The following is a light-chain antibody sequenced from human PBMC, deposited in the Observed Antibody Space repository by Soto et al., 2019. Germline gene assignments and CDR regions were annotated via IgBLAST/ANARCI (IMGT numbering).Light chain of an antibody. CDR2: DAS. V-gene: IGKV3-20*01. Sequence: EIVLTQSPGTLSLSPGERATLSCRASQSISLAWYQQKPGQAPRLLIYDASNRATGITDRFSGSGSGTDFTLTISRLEPEDVAVYYCQQHGDSPPWTFGQGTKVEIK. CDR1: QSIS. J-gene: IGKJ1*01. CDR3: QQHGDSPPWT.